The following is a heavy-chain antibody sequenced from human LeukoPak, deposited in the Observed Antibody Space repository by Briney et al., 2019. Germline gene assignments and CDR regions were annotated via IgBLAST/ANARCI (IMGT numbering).Heavy chain of an antibody. V-gene: IGHV5-51*01. J-gene: IGHJ4*02. CDR3: ATPTLGTIGEYLFDF. D-gene: IGHD1-7*01. Sequence: KPGGSLRLSCAASGFTISNYWMSWVRQAPGKGLEWMGIIYPDDSDARYSPSFQGQVTISADKSISTAYLQWNTLKASDTAMYYCATPTLGTIGEYLFDFWGQGTLVTVSS. CDR2: IYPDDSDA. CDR1: GFTISNYW.